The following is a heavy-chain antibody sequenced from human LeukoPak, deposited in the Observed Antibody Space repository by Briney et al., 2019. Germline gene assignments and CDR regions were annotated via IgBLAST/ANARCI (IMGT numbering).Heavy chain of an antibody. Sequence: GGSLGLSCAASGFTFSSYGMHWVRQAPGKGLEWVAFIRYDGSNKYYADSVKGRFTISRDNAKNSLYLQMNSLRAEDTAVYYCARDMYYYDSSGYYQDYWGQGTLVTVSS. V-gene: IGHV3-30*02. CDR2: IRYDGSNK. J-gene: IGHJ4*02. CDR3: ARDMYYYDSSGYYQDY. D-gene: IGHD3-22*01. CDR1: GFTFSSYG.